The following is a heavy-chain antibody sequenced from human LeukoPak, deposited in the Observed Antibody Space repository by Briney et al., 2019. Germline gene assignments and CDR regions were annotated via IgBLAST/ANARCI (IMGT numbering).Heavy chain of an antibody. CDR3: AKAYCGGDCCPDY. Sequence: GGSLRLSCAASGFTFSSYAMSWVRQAPGKGLEWVSGISGSGRDTYYADSVKGRFTISRDNSKNTLYLQMNSLRAEDTAVYYCAKAYCGGDCCPDYWGQGALVTVSS. CDR2: ISGSGRDT. J-gene: IGHJ4*02. D-gene: IGHD2-21*02. CDR1: GFTFSSYA. V-gene: IGHV3-23*01.